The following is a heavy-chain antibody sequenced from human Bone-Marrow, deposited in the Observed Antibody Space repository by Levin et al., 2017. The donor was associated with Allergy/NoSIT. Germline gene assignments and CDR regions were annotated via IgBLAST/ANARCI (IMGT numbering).Heavy chain of an antibody. J-gene: IGHJ6*02. CDR3: ASYAAGSFYYGMDV. CDR1: RFTFNTYA. Sequence: PGGSLRLSCADSRFTFNTYAMSWVRQAPGKGLEWVAAISGSGGSIYSADSVKGRFTISRDNSKNTLYLQMNSLRVEDTAVYYCASYAAGSFYYGMDVWGHGTTVIVSS. D-gene: IGHD6-13*01. V-gene: IGHV3-23*01. CDR2: ISGSGGSI.